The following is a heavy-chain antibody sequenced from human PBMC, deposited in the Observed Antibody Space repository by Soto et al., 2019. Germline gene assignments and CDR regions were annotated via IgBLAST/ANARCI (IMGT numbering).Heavy chain of an antibody. CDR2: IIPIFGTA. CDR1: GGTFSSXX. V-gene: IGHV1-69*01. Sequence: QVQLVQSGAEVKKPGSSVXVSCKASGGTFSSXXXXXXXXXXXXGLGWMGGIIPIFGTANYAQKFQGRVTITADESTSTAYMXXSSLXSXXTXVXXXXXXXXXXXXXFDXXGQGTLVTVSS. CDR3: XXXXXXXXXXFDX. J-gene: IGHJ4*02.